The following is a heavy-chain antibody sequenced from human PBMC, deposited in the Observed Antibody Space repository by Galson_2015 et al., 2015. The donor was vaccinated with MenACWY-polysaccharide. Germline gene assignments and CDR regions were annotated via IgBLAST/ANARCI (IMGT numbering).Heavy chain of an antibody. D-gene: IGHD2-8*01. J-gene: IGHJ3*02. CDR3: AKYRGSYTFDI. CDR2: ISYDGSNK. Sequence: SLRLSCAASGFTFSSYGMHWVRQAPGKGLEWVAVISYDGSNKYYADSVKGRFTISRDNSKNTLYLQMNSLRAEDTAVYYCAKYRGSYTFDIWGQGTMVTVSS. CDR1: GFTFSSYG. V-gene: IGHV3-30*18.